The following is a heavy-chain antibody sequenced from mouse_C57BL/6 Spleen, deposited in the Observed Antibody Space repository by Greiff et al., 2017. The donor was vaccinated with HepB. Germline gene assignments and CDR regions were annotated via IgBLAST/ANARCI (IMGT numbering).Heavy chain of an antibody. Sequence: EVQVVESGGDLVKPGGSLKLSCAASGFTFSSYGMSWVRQTPDKRLEWVATISSGGSYTYYPDSVKGRFTISRDNAKNTLYLQMSSLKSEDTAMYYCARKEGAAQATFAYWGQGTLVTVSA. CDR2: ISSGGSYT. V-gene: IGHV5-6*01. D-gene: IGHD3-2*02. CDR3: ARKEGAAQATFAY. J-gene: IGHJ3*01. CDR1: GFTFSSYG.